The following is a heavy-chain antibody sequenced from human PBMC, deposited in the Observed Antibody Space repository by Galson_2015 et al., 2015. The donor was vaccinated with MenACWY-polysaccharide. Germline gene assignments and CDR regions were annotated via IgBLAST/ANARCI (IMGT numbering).Heavy chain of an antibody. CDR1: EFTFNYYG. Sequence: SLRLSCAASEFTFNYYGTQWVRQAPGKGLEWVALIWYDGSNKYYADSVKGRFTISRDNSKNTLYLQMNSLRAEDMAVYYCARAKGGAATVLDYYMDVWGKGTTVTVSS. CDR3: ARAKGGAATVLDYYMDV. V-gene: IGHV3-33*01. CDR2: IWYDGSNK. J-gene: IGHJ6*03. D-gene: IGHD1-26*01.